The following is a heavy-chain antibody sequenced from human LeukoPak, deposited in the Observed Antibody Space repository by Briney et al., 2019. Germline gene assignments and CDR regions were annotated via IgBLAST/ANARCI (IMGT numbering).Heavy chain of an antibody. V-gene: IGHV1-8*01. CDR2: MNPNSGNT. J-gene: IGHJ5*01. D-gene: IGHD5-18*01. Sequence: ASVKVSCKASGYTFTSYDINWVRQATGQGLEWMGWMNPNSGNTGYAQKFQGRVTMTRNTSISTAYMELSSLRSEDTAVYYCARPGGYSYTFDSWGQGTLVTVSS. CDR3: ARPGGYSYTFDS. CDR1: GYTFTSYD.